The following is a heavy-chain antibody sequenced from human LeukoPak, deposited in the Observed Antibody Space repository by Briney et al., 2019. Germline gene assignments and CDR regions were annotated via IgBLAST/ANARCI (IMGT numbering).Heavy chain of an antibody. J-gene: IGHJ4*02. CDR3: TRELAGERRFDY. D-gene: IGHD3-3*02. V-gene: IGHV3-74*03. CDR1: GFTDYG. CDR2: INSDGNST. Sequence: GGSLRLSCAASGFTDYGMSWVRQAPGKGLVWVSRINSDGNSTTYADSVKGRFTISRDNAKNTLYLQMNSLRAEDTAVYHCTRELAGERRFDYWGQGTLATVSS.